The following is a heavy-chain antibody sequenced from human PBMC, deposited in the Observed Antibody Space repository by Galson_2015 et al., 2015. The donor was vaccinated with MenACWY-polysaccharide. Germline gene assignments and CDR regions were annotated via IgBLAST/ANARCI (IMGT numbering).Heavy chain of an antibody. CDR3: AKDWWYDGGSSTFDV. V-gene: IGHV3-23*01. CDR1: GLTFSSYA. J-gene: IGHJ3*01. Sequence: SLRLSCAPPGLTFSSYAMSWVRQAPGKGLEWVSAISGGGGSTYYADSVQGLFTISRDNSKNTLFLQMSSLRAEDTAVYYCAKDWWYDGGSSTFDVWGQG. CDR2: ISGGGGST. D-gene: IGHD2-15*01.